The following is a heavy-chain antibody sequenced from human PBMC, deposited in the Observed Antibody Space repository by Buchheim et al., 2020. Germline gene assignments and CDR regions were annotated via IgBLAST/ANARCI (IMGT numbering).Heavy chain of an antibody. J-gene: IGHJ6*02. Sequence: QVQLQESGPGLVKPSETLSLTCTVSGGSISSYYWSWIRQPPGKGLEWIGYIYYSGSTNYNPSLKSRVTISVATSKNQFSLKLSSVTAADTAVYYCARDRSMVRGVSYYGMDVWGQGT. CDR1: GGSISSYY. CDR3: ARDRSMVRGVSYYGMDV. V-gene: IGHV4-59*01. D-gene: IGHD3-10*01. CDR2: IYYSGST.